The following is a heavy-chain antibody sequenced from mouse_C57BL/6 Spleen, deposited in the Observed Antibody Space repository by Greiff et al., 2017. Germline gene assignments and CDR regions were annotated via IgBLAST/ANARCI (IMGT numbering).Heavy chain of an antibody. CDR2: ISSGGSYT. CDR1: GFTFSSYG. V-gene: IGHV5-6*01. D-gene: IGHD1-1*01. CDR3: ARHGGLTVEAGDY. J-gene: IGHJ2*01. Sequence: EVKVVESGGDLVKPGGSLKLSCAASGFTFSSYGMSWVRQTPDKRLEWVATISSGGSYTYYPDSVKGRFTISRDNAKNTLYLQMSSLKSEDTAMYYCARHGGLTVEAGDYWGQGTTLTVSS.